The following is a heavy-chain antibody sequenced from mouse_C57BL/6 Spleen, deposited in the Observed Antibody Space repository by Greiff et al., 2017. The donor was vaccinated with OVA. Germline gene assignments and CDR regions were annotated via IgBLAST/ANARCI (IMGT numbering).Heavy chain of an antibody. D-gene: IGHD4-1*01. V-gene: IGHV1-62-2*01. CDR3: ERHATGYAMDY. CDR2: FYPGSGST. CDR1: GYTFTEYT. J-gene: IGHJ4*01. Sequence: VQLQQSGAELVKPGASVKLSCKASGYTFTEYTIHWVKQRPGQGLEWLGWFYPGSGSTKYNEKFKDKATLTTDNSSSTVYMELSRLTSEDYAANFCERHATGYAMDYWGQGTSVTVSS.